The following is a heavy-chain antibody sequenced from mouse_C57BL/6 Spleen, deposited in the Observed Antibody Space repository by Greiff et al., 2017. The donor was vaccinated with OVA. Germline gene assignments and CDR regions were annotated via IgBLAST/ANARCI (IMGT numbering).Heavy chain of an antibody. Sequence: QVQLQQPGAELVKPGASVKLSCKASGYTFTSYWMHWVKQRPGQGLEWIGMIHPNSGSTNYNEKFKSKATLTVDKSSSTAYMQLSSLTSEDSAVYYCAKGELYYSYDEYAMDYWGQGTSVTVSS. CDR2: IHPNSGST. CDR1: GYTFTSYW. J-gene: IGHJ4*01. D-gene: IGHD2-12*01. CDR3: AKGELYYSYDEYAMDY. V-gene: IGHV1-64*01.